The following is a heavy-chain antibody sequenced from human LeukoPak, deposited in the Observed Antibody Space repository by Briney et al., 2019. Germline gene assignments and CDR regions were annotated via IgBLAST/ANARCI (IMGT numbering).Heavy chain of an antibody. V-gene: IGHV4-59*01. CDR1: GGSISSYY. CDR2: IYYSGST. CDR3: ARARLYGSYYYHYGMDV. J-gene: IGHJ6*02. Sequence: SETLSLTCTVSGGSISSYYWSWIRQPPGKGLEWIGYIYYSGSTNYNPSLKSRVTISVDTSKNQFSLKLSSVTAADTAVYYCARARLYGSYYYHYGMDVWGQGTTVTVSS. D-gene: IGHD2-8*01.